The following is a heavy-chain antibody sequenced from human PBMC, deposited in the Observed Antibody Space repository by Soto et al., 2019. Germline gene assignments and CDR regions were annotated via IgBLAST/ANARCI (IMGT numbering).Heavy chain of an antibody. CDR1: GFTFSSYW. CDR2: INSDGSST. J-gene: IGHJ4*02. CDR3: AREGDGLPFDY. V-gene: IGHV3-74*01. Sequence: GGSLRLSCAASGFTFSSYWMHWVRQAPGKGLVWVSRINSDGSSTSYADSVKGRFTTSRDNAKNTLYLQMNSLRAEDTAVYYCAREGDGLPFDYWGQGTLVTVSS.